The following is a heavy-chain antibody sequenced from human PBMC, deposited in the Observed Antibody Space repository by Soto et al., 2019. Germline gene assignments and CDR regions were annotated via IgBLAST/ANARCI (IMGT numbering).Heavy chain of an antibody. CDR1: GFTFSSYG. CDR2: IWYDGSNK. Sequence: PGGSLRLSCAASGFTFSSYGMHWVRQAPGKGLEWVAVIWYDGSNKYYADSVKGRFTISRDNSKNTLYLQMNSLRAEDTAVYYCAGSNYDFWSGYYNPLDYWGQGTLVTVSS. CDR3: AGSNYDFWSGYYNPLDY. J-gene: IGHJ4*02. D-gene: IGHD3-3*01. V-gene: IGHV3-33*01.